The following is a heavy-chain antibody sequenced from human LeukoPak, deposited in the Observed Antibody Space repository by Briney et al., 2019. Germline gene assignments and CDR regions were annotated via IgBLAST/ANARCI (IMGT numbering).Heavy chain of an antibody. CDR1: GGSFSGYY. CDR2: INHSGST. V-gene: IGHV4-34*01. CDR3: ASSRGSYFY. Sequence: SETLSLTCAVYGGSFSGYYRSWIRQPPGKGLEWIGEINHSGSTNYNPSLKSRVTISVDTSKNQFSLKLSSVTAADTAVYYCASSRGSYFYWGQGTLVTVSS. J-gene: IGHJ4*02. D-gene: IGHD1-26*01.